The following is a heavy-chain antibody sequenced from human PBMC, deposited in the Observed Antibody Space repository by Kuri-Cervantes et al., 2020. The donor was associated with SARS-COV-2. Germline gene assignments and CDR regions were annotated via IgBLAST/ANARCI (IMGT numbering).Heavy chain of an antibody. D-gene: IGHD7-27*01. CDR2: ISGSGGST. J-gene: IGHJ4*02. Sequence: GGSLRLSCAASGFTFSSYAMGWVRQAPGKGLEWVSAISGSGGSTYYADSVKGRFTISRDNSKNTLYLQMNSLRAEDTAVYYFARDLRLGKSLDYWGQGTLVTVSS. CDR3: ARDLRLGKSLDY. V-gene: IGHV3-23*01. CDR1: GFTFSSYA.